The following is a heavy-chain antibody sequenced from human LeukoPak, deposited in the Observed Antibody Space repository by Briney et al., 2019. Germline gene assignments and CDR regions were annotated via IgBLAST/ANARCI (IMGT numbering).Heavy chain of an antibody. Sequence: GGSLRLSCAASGLTFSSYGMSWVRQAPGKGLEWVSAISVSGNTYHADSVKGRFTISRDSSKNTLYLQMNRLRAEDAAVYYCAKAPVTTCSGAYCYPFDYWGQGTLVTVSS. CDR1: GLTFSSYG. V-gene: IGHV3-23*01. CDR2: ISVSGNT. CDR3: AKAPVTTCSGAYCYPFDY. D-gene: IGHD2-21*01. J-gene: IGHJ4*02.